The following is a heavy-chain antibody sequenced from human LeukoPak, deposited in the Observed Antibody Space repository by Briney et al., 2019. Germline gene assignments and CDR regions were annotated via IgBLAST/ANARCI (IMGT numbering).Heavy chain of an antibody. CDR3: ARDKMYDYGDYAWSGRFDY. D-gene: IGHD4-17*01. CDR2: INPNSGGT. Sequence: EASVKVSCKASGYTFTGYYMHWVRQAPGQGLEWMGWINPNSGGTNYAQKFQGRVTMTRDTSISTAYTELSRLRSDDTAVYYCARDKMYDYGDYAWSGRFDYWGQGTLVTVSS. V-gene: IGHV1-2*02. J-gene: IGHJ4*02. CDR1: GYTFTGYY.